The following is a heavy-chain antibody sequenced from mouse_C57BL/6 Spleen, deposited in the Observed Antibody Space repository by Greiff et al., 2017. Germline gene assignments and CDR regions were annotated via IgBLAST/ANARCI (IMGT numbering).Heavy chain of an antibody. J-gene: IGHJ2*01. V-gene: IGHV1-82*01. Sequence: VKVEESGPELVKPGASVKISCKASGYAFSSSWMNWVKQRPGKGLEWIGRIYPGDGDTNYNGKFKGKATLTADKSSSTAYMQLSSLTSEDSAVYSCAKLSYDYGDYWGQGTTLTVAS. CDR1: GYAFSSSW. CDR3: AKLSYDYGDY. CDR2: IYPGDGDT. D-gene: IGHD2-4*01.